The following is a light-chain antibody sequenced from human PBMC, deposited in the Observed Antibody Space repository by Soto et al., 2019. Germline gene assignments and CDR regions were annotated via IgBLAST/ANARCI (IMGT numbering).Light chain of an antibody. J-gene: IGKJ1*01. Sequence: DIQVTQSPSTLSRSVGDIVTINFRASQSIDNKLAFYQRKPGKAPKLLIYAASTLQSGVPSRFSGSGSGTDFTLTISCLQSEDFATYYCQQYYSYPRTFGQGTKVDIK. CDR2: AAS. CDR3: QQYYSYPRT. CDR1: QSIDNK. V-gene: IGKV1-5*01.